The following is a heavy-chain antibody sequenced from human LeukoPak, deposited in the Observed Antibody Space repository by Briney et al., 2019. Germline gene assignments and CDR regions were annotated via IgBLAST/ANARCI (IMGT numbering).Heavy chain of an antibody. CDR3: ARGMKTAMATSGDYYYYYYMDV. D-gene: IGHD5-18*01. Sequence: SVKVSCKASGGTFSSYAISWVRQAPGQGLEWMGRIIPIFGTANYAQKFQGRVTITTDESTSTAYMELSSLRSEDTAVYYCARGMKTAMATSGDYYYYYYMDVWGKGTTVTVSS. CDR1: GGTFSSYA. CDR2: IIPIFGTA. J-gene: IGHJ6*03. V-gene: IGHV1-69*05.